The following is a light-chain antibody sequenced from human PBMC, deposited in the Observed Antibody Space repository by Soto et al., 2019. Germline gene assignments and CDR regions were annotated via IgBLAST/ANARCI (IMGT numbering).Light chain of an antibody. CDR3: AAWDDSLKGYV. J-gene: IGLJ7*01. CDR2: TNN. CDR1: RSNIGSNT. Sequence: QSALTQPPSASGTPGQRVTIPCSGTRSNIGSNTVNWYQQVPGSAPKLLIHTNNQRPSGVPDRVSASKAGTSASLAISGLQSEDEADYYCAAWDDSLKGYVFGAGTQLTVL. V-gene: IGLV1-44*01.